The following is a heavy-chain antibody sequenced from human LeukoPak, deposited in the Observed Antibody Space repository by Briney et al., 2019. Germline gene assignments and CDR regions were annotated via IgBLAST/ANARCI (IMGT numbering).Heavy chain of an antibody. CDR2: MKVWRSET. Sequence: VGALRLSCAPSLFTSESYLTASVCHAPGEGVEWLALMKVWRSETSSVDSGKGPLTISRDKGKSSLYLQMKGLRVQDTAIYYSARGGSRGSFDNWGEGALVTVSS. CDR1: LFTSESYL. CDR3: ARGGSRGSFDN. D-gene: IGHD1-26*01. J-gene: IGHJ4*02. V-gene: IGHV3-7*04.